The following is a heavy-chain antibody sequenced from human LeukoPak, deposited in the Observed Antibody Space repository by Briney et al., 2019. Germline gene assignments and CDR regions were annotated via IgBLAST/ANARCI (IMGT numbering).Heavy chain of an antibody. V-gene: IGHV4-4*07. J-gene: IGHJ3*02. CDR2: IYTSGST. Sequence: SETLSLTCTVSGGSISSYYWSWIRQPAGKGLEWIGRIYTSGSTNYNPSLKSRVTMSVDTSKNQFSLKLSSVTAADTAVYYCAKDLEYYYDSIRSAFDIWGQRTLVTVSS. CDR3: AKDLEYYYDSIRSAFDI. CDR1: GGSISSYY. D-gene: IGHD3-22*01.